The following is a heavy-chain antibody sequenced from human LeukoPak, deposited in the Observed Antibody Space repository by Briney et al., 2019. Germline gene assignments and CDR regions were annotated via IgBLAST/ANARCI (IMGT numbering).Heavy chain of an antibody. Sequence: PSETLSLTCTVSGGSISSGSYYWSWIRQPAGKGLEWIGRIYTSGSTNYNPSLKSRVTISVDTSKNQFSLKLSSVTAADTAVYYCASHPSYDFWGASDIWGQGTMVTVSS. J-gene: IGHJ3*02. CDR1: GGSISSGSYY. CDR2: IYTSGST. D-gene: IGHD3-3*01. CDR3: ASHPSYDFWGASDI. V-gene: IGHV4-61*02.